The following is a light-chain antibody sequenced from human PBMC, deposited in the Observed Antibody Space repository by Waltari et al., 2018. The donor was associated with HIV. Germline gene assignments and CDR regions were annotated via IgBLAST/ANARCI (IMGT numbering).Light chain of an antibody. J-gene: IGKJ4*01. CDR2: AAS. CDR1: HSVSNC. Sequence: EIVLTQSPATLSLSPGEKATLSCRALHSVSNCLAWYQQKPGPAPVLLIYAASNPATDIPARFTGSGSGGDFTLTISNLEPEDFADYYCQHRSSWPPTFGGGTKVEIK. CDR3: QHRSSWPPT. V-gene: IGKV3-11*02.